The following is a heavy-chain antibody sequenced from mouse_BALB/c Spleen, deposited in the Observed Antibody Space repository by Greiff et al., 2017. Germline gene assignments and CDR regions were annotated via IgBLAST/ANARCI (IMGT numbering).Heavy chain of an antibody. CDR1: GYTFTSYY. V-gene: IGHV1S56*01. J-gene: IGHJ2*01. CDR2: IYPGNVNT. Sequence: VKLQESGPELVKPGASVRISCKASGYTFTSYYIHWVKQRPGQGLEWIGWIYPGNVNTKYNEKFKGKATLTADKSSSTAYMQLSSLTSEDSAVYFCARMGAQGYFDYWGQGTTLTVSS. CDR3: ARMGAQGYFDY. D-gene: IGHD6-1*01.